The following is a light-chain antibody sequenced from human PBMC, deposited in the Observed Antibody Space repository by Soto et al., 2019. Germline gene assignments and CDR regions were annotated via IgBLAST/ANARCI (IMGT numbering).Light chain of an antibody. CDR2: AAS. V-gene: IGKV1-12*01. J-gene: IGKJ5*01. CDR1: ESIRTW. Sequence: DIQMTQSPTTLSASIGDRVTITCRASESIRTWLAWYQQKPGKAPKLLIYAASSLQSGVPSRFSGSGSGTDFTLTISSLQPEDFATYYCQQANSFPITFGQGTRLEIK. CDR3: QQANSFPIT.